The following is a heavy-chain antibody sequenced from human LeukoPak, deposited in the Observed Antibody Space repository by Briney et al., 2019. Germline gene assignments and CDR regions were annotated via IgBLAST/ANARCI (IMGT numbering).Heavy chain of an antibody. CDR3: ARDAGNSGYGMDV. CDR2: ITWSGSTI. V-gene: IGHV3-48*02. D-gene: IGHD5-12*01. J-gene: IGHJ6*02. Sequence: GGSLRLSCAASGFSFSRYAMSWVRQAPGKGLEWISHITWSGSTIFYADSVKGRFTISRDSAKNSLYLQMSSLRDEDTAVYYCARDAGNSGYGMDVWGQGTTVTVSS. CDR1: GFSFSRYA.